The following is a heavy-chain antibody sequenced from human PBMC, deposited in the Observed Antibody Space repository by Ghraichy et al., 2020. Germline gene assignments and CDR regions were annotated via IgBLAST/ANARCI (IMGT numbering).Heavy chain of an antibody. CDR1: GGSISSGSYY. V-gene: IGHV4-61*02. Sequence: LRLSCTVSGGSISSGSYYWSWIRQPAGKGLEWIGRIYTSGSTNYNPSLKSRVTISVDTSKNQFSLKLSSVTAADTAVYYCARGTLLGRYNWNADYWGQGTLVTVSS. J-gene: IGHJ4*02. CDR3: ARGTLLGRYNWNADY. D-gene: IGHD1-1*01. CDR2: IYTSGST.